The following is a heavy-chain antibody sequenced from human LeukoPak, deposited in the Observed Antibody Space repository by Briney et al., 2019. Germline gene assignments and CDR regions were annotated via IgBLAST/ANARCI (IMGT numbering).Heavy chain of an antibody. CDR2: ISSSSTYI. CDR3: ARGSPYGDSQFDY. J-gene: IGHJ4*02. Sequence: GGSLRLSCAASGFTLSSYSMNWVRQAPGKGLEWVSSISSSSTYINYADSVRGRFTISRDNAKNSLYLQMNSLRAGDTAVYYCARGSPYGDSQFDYWGQGTLVTVSS. CDR1: GFTLSSYS. D-gene: IGHD4-17*01. V-gene: IGHV3-21*01.